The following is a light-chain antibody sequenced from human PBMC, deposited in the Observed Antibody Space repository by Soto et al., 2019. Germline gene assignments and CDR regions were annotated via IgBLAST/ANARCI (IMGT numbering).Light chain of an antibody. Sequence: QAVVNQSPSASASLGASVKLTCTLSSGHSSYAIAWHQQQPEKGPRYLMKLNSDGSHSKGDGIPDRFSGSSSGAERYLTISSLQSEDEADYYCQTWGTGIWVFGGGTKLTVL. CDR1: SGHSSYA. CDR3: QTWGTGIWV. V-gene: IGLV4-69*01. CDR2: LNSDGSH. J-gene: IGLJ3*02.